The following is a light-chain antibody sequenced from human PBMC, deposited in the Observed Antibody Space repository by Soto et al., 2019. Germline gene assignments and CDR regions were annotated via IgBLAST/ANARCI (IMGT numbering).Light chain of an antibody. CDR2: DVS. J-gene: IGLJ1*01. CDR1: SSDVGGYNY. Sequence: QSALTQPASWYGSPGQAITISCTGTSSDVGGYNYVSWYQQHPGKAPKLMIYDVSNRPSGVSNRFSGSKSGNTASLTISGLQAEDGADYYCSSYTSSSVYVFGTGTKVT. CDR3: SSYTSSSVYV. V-gene: IGLV2-14*01.